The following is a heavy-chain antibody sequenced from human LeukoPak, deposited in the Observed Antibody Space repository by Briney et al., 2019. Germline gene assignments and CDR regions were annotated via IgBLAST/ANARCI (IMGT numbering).Heavy chain of an antibody. CDR1: GGSISSYY. V-gene: IGHV4-59*01. J-gene: IGHJ4*02. CDR2: LYYSGST. CDR3: ARQPSGTASFDF. D-gene: IGHD6-13*01. Sequence: SETLSLTCTVSGGSISSYYWSWIRQPPGKGLEWIGYLYYSGSTNYNPSLKSRVTISVDTSKNEFSLKLSSVTAADTAVYYCARQPSGTASFDFWGQGTLVTVSS.